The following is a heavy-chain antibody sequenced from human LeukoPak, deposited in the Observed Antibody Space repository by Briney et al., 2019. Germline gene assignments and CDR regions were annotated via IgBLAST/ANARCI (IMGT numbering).Heavy chain of an antibody. Sequence: SETLSLTCAVYGGSFSGYYWSWIRQPPGKGLEWIGEINHSGSTNYNPSLKSRVTISVDTSKNQFSLKLSSVTAADTAVYYCARGPYSSSLDYCYGMDVWGQGTTVTVSS. CDR3: ARGPYSSSLDYCYGMDV. CDR1: GGSFSGYY. V-gene: IGHV4-34*01. J-gene: IGHJ6*02. D-gene: IGHD6-6*01. CDR2: INHSGST.